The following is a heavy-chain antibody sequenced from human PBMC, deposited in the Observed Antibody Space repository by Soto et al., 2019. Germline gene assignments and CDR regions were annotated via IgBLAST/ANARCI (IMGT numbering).Heavy chain of an antibody. V-gene: IGHV3-9*01. CDR3: ARSPQYCSSTNCRAYFEY. CDR2: ISWNSGNT. Sequence: EVQLVESGGGLVQPGRSLRLSCAASGFTFDNYAMHWVRQAPGKGLEWVSSISWNSGNTDYAGSVKGRFIIPRDSAKNSLYLQMNSLRAEDTALYYCARSPQYCSSTNCRAYFEYWGQGTLVTVSS. D-gene: IGHD2-2*01. CDR1: GFTFDNYA. J-gene: IGHJ4*02.